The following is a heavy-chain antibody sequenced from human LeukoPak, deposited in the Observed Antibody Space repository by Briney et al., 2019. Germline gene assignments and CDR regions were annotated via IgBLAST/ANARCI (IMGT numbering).Heavy chain of an antibody. D-gene: IGHD6-13*01. J-gene: IGHJ4*02. CDR1: GYSFTSYW. CDR3: AKLRDSSSWPLDY. CDR2: IYPGDSDI. V-gene: IGHV5-51*01. Sequence: GESLKISCKGSGYSFTSYWIGWVRQMPGKGLEWMGIIYPGDSDIRYSPSFEGQVRISADKSVSTAYLQWRSLKASDTAMYYCAKLRDSSSWPLDYWGQGTLVTVSS.